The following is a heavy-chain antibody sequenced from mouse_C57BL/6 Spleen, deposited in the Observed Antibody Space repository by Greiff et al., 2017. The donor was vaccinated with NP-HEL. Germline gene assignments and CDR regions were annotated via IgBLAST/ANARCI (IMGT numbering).Heavy chain of an antibody. J-gene: IGHJ2*01. CDR3: ARVTTVVGGYFDY. V-gene: IGHV1-7*01. CDR2: INPSSGYT. D-gene: IGHD1-1*01. CDR1: GYTFTSYW. Sequence: QVQLQQSGAELAKPGASVKLSCKASGYTFTSYWMHWVNQRPGQGLEWIGYINPSSGYTKYNQKFKDKATLTADKSSSTAYMQLSSLTYEDSAVYYCARVTTVVGGYFDYWGQGTTLTVSS.